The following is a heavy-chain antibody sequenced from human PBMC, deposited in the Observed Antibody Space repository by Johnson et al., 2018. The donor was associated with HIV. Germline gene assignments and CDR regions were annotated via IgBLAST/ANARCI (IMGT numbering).Heavy chain of an antibody. CDR3: ASVGDSSSSLGAFDI. J-gene: IGHJ3*02. CDR1: GFTFSNYA. CDR2: IWYYGSNK. D-gene: IGHD6-6*01. Sequence: QAQLVESGGGVVQPGRSLRLSCAASGFTFSNYAMHWVRQAPGKGLEWVAVIWYYGSNKYYAASVKGRFTISTDNSKNTLSLQMISLRAEDTAVYYCASVGDSSSSLGAFDIWGQGTMVTVSS. V-gene: IGHV3-30*19.